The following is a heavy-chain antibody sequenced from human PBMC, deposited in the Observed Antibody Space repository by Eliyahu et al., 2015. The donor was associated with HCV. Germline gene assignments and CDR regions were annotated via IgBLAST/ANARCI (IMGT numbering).Heavy chain of an antibody. V-gene: IGHV3-30-3*01. CDR3: AGRWSLDY. CDR1: GFTFSSXA. D-gene: IGHD4-23*01. J-gene: IGHJ4*02. Sequence: QVQLVESGGGVVQPGRSLRLSCXASGFTFSSXAMXWVRXAPGKGLEWVAVISYDGSNKYYADSVKGRFTISRDNSKNTLYLQMNSLRAEDTAVYYCAGRWSLDYWGQGTLVTVSS. CDR2: ISYDGSNK.